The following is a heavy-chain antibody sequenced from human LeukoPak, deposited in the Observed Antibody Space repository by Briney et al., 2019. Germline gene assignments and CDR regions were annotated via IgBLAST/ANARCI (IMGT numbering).Heavy chain of an antibody. V-gene: IGHV1-2*02. CDR1: GYTFTTYY. J-gene: IGHJ4*02. D-gene: IGHD6-13*01. CDR2: INPNSGGT. Sequence: GASVKVSCKASGYTFTTYYIHWVQQAPGQGLEWMGWINPNSGGTNYAQKFQGRVTMTRDTSISTAYMELSRLRSDDTAVYYCARGMGRIAAVAMEFDYWGQGTLVTVSS. CDR3: ARGMGRIAAVAMEFDY.